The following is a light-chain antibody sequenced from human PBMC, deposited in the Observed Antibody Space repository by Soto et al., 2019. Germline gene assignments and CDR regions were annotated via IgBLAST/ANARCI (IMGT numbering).Light chain of an antibody. Sequence: DIVMTQSPDSLAVSLGERATINCKSSQSVLYSSNNKNYLSWYQQKPGRPLKLLIYWASTRESGVPDRFSGSGSGTDFTLTISSLQAEDVAVYYCQQYYSTPPYTFGQGTKLEIK. CDR2: WAS. V-gene: IGKV4-1*01. CDR1: QSVLYSSNNKNY. CDR3: QQYYSTPPYT. J-gene: IGKJ2*01.